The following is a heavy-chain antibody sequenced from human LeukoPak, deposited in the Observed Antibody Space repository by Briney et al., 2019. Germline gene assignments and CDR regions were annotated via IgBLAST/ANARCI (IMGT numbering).Heavy chain of an antibody. Sequence: PGGSLRLSCAAAGLTFSSYGMHWVRQAPDKGLEWVAFVRFDGSNKQYAESVKGRFTISRANSNNTLYLQMNRLRAEDTAVYYCTKGDESDYWGQGTLVTVSA. CDR3: TKGDESDY. J-gene: IGHJ4*02. V-gene: IGHV3-30*02. CDR1: GLTFSSYG. CDR2: VRFDGSNK.